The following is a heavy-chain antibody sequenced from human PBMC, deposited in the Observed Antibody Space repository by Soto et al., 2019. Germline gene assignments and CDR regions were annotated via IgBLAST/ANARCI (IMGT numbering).Heavy chain of an antibody. Sequence: GGSLRLSCAASGFTFSSYGMHWVRQGPGKGLEWVAVISYDGSNKYYADSVKGRFTISRDNSKNTLYLQMNSMRAEDTAVYYCAKDLAAAIDYWGQGTLVTVSS. J-gene: IGHJ4*02. CDR3: AKDLAAAIDY. CDR2: ISYDGSNK. CDR1: GFTFSSYG. V-gene: IGHV3-30*18. D-gene: IGHD6-13*01.